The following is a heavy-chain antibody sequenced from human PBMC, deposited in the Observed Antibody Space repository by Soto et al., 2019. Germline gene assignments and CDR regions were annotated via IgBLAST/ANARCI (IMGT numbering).Heavy chain of an antibody. Sequence: SETLSLTCTVSGGSIISGYWSWIRQPPGKGLEWIGYTSHSGSTNYNPSVKSRVTLSVDTPKNQFSLRLSSVTTADTAVYYCAGLRGYAGSPIDYWGQGTLVTVSS. J-gene: IGHJ4*02. V-gene: IGHV4-59*01. D-gene: IGHD2-15*01. CDR1: GGSIISGY. CDR3: AGLRGYAGSPIDY. CDR2: TSHSGST.